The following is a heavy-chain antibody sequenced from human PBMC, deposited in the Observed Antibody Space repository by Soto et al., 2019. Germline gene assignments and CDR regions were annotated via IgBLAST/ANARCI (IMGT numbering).Heavy chain of an antibody. D-gene: IGHD2-15*01. V-gene: IGHV4-59*12. CDR2: AHSSGTT. CDR1: YGSISNYY. CDR3: APSPTDIDYALDA. J-gene: IGHJ6*01. Sequence: PSETLCLTCNVSYGSISNYYWTWARQTPGKGLEWIAFAHSSGTTSSKASLKSRVTISVDTSKSQFYLSLRSVTAADKGVYYSAPSPTDIDYALDAWGQGTMVTVSS.